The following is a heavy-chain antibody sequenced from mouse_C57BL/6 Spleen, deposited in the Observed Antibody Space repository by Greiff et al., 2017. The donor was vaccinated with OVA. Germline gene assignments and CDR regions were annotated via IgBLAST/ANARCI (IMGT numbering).Heavy chain of an antibody. CDR2: IDPSDSYT. CDR1: GYTFTSYW. V-gene: IGHV1-69*01. CDR3: ARGLLRGGYFDY. Sequence: QVQLQQPGAELVMPGASVKLSCKASGYTFTSYWMHWVKQRPGQGLEWIGEIDPSDSYTNYNQKFRGKSTLTVDKSSSTAYMQLSSLTSEDSAVYYCARGLLRGGYFDYWGQGTTLTVSS. D-gene: IGHD1-1*01. J-gene: IGHJ2*01.